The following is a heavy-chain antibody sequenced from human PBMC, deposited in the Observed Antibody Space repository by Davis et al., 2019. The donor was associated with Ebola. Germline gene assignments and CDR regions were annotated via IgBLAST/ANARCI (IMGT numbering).Heavy chain of an antibody. Sequence: PGGSLRLSCAASGFTFSSYAMSWVRQAPGKGLEWVSAISGSGGSTYYADSVKGRFTISRDNARSTLYLQMNSLRADDTAVYYCASRTHGSGSSWGQGTLVTVSS. J-gene: IGHJ5*02. CDR2: ISGSGGST. CDR1: GFTFSSYA. V-gene: IGHV3-23*01. D-gene: IGHD3-10*01. CDR3: ASRTHGSGSS.